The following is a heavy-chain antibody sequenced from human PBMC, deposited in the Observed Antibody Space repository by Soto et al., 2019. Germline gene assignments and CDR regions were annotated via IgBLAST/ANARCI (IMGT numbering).Heavy chain of an antibody. CDR2: IVVASGQT. D-gene: IGHD2-15*01. Sequence: SVKVSCKASGSGFISSGIQWVRQAHGQRLEWIGWIVVASGQTNYAQNFRGRVAITGDTSTATAYIELTGLTSEDTAVYFCSADRPDIGVGWWVWGQGTTVTVSS. CDR1: GSGFISSG. V-gene: IGHV1-58*02. CDR3: SADRPDIGVGWWV. J-gene: IGHJ6*02.